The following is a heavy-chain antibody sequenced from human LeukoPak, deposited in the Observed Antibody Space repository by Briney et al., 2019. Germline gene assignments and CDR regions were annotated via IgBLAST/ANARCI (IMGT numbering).Heavy chain of an antibody. D-gene: IGHD1-26*01. CDR3: ARASSGSYAYYYYYYVDV. V-gene: IGHV4-39*07. CDR2: IYYSGST. CDR1: GGSISSSSYY. Sequence: SETLSLTCTVSGGSISSSSYYWGWIRQPPGKGLEWIGSIYYSGSTYYNPSLKSRVTISVDTSKNQFSLKLSSVTAADTAVYYCARASSGSYAYYYYYYVDVWGKGTTVTVSS. J-gene: IGHJ6*03.